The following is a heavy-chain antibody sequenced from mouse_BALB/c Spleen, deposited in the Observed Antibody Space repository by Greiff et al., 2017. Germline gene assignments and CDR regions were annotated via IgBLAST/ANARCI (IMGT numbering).Heavy chain of an antibody. CDR2: IWSGGST. CDR3: ARGATPGAWFAY. Sequence: QVQLKQSGPGLVQPSQSLSITCTVSGFSLTSYGVHWVRQSPGKGLEWLGVIWSGGSTDYNAAFISRLSISKDNSKSQVFFKMNSLQANDTAIYYCARGATPGAWFAYWGQGTLVTVSA. CDR1: GFSLTSYG. D-gene: IGHD3-1*01. J-gene: IGHJ3*01. V-gene: IGHV2-2*02.